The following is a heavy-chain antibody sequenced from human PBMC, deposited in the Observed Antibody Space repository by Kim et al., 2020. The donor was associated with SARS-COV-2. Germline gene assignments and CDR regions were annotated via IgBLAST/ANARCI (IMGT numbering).Heavy chain of an antibody. CDR1: GFTVSSNY. CDR2: IYSGGST. Sequence: GGSLRLSCAASGFTVSSNYMSWVRQAPGKGLEWVSVIYSGGSTYYADSVKGRFTISRDNSKNTLYLQMNSLRAEDTAVYYCARGGSWDTVNYYYGMDVWGQGTTVTVSS. CDR3: ARGGSWDTVNYYYGMDV. V-gene: IGHV3-53*01. J-gene: IGHJ6*02. D-gene: IGHD4-17*01.